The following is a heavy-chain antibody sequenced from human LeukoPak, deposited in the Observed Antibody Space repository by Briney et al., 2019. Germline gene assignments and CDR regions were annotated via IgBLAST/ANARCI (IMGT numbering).Heavy chain of an antibody. Sequence: GGSLRLSCAASGFTFNNYWMHWVRHAPGKGLVWVSPINPDGTVTTYADSVKGRFTISRDNAKNTLYLQMNSLRAEDTAVYYCVRDSPSGFFDLWGRGTLVTVSS. V-gene: IGHV3-74*01. CDR3: VRDSPSGFFDL. J-gene: IGHJ2*01. CDR2: INPDGTVT. D-gene: IGHD6-19*01. CDR1: GFTFNNYW.